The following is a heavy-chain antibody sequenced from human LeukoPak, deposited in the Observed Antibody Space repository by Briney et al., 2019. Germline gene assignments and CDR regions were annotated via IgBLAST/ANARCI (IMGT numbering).Heavy chain of an antibody. CDR1: GFTFSSYS. J-gene: IGHJ6*02. V-gene: IGHV3-21*01. CDR2: ISSSSSYI. D-gene: IGHD3-3*01. CDR3: ARDKEGHYDFWSGYYAPYYYYYYGMDV. Sequence: GGSLRLSCAASGFTFSSYSMNWVRQAPGKGLEWVSSISSSSSYIYYADSVKGRFTISRDNAKNSLYLQMNSLRAEDTAVYHCARDKEGHYDFWSGYYAPYYYYYYGMDVWGQGTTVTVSS.